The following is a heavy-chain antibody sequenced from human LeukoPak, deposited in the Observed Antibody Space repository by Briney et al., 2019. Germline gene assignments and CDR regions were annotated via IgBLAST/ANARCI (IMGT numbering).Heavy chain of an antibody. V-gene: IGHV3-30*04. CDR1: GFTFSSYA. Sequence: PGGSLRLSCAASGFTFSSYAMHWVHQAPGKGLEWVAVISYDGSNKYYADSVKGRFTISRDNSKNTLYLQMNSLRAEDTAVYYCAREHSIAVAGPLFDYWGQGTLVTVSS. CDR2: ISYDGSNK. CDR3: AREHSIAVAGPLFDY. J-gene: IGHJ4*02. D-gene: IGHD6-19*01.